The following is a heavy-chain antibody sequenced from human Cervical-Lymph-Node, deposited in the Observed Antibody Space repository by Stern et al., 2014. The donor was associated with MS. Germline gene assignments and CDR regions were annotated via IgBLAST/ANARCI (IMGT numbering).Heavy chain of an antibody. D-gene: IGHD4-23*01. Sequence: QVQLQESGPGLVKPSETLSLTCTVSGDSISSYYWSWIRQPPGKGLEWIGHVYYSGTTYYNPSLPGRVTISVNPSKKQFSRKLTFVTAADTAVYYCARLSTVVDYWGQGTLVTVSS. CDR3: ARLSTVVDY. V-gene: IGHV4-59*08. CDR2: VYYSGTT. CDR1: GDSISSYY. J-gene: IGHJ4*02.